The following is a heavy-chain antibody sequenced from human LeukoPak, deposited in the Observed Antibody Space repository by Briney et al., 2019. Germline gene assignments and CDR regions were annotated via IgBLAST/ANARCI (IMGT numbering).Heavy chain of an antibody. D-gene: IGHD2-15*01. CDR2: ISAYNGNT. V-gene: IGHV1-18*01. Sequence: ASVKVSCKASGYTFTSYGISWVRQAPGQGLEWMGWISAYNGNTNYAQELQGRVTMTTDTSTSTAYMELRSLRSDDTAVYYCARQEGIDIVVVVAATPYYYYGMDVWGQGTTVTVSS. CDR1: GYTFTSYG. CDR3: ARQEGIDIVVVVAATPYYYYGMDV. J-gene: IGHJ6*02.